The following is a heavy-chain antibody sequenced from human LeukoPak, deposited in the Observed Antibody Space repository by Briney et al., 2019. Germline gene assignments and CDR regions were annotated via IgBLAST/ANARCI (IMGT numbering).Heavy chain of an antibody. CDR1: VSNAW. CDR2: IKSKTDGGTT. D-gene: IGHD1-26*01. J-gene: IGHJ4*02. Sequence: NPGGSPRLSCAASVSNAWMNWVRQAPGKGLEWVGRIKSKTDGGTTDYAGPVKGRFTISRDDSKNTFYLQMDSLKTEDTAVYYCTIDLDSGSYFDCWGQGTLVTVSS. V-gene: IGHV3-15*01. CDR3: TIDLDSGSYFDC.